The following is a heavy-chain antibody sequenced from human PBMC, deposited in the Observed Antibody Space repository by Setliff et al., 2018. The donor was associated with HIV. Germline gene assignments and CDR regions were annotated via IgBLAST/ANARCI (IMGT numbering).Heavy chain of an antibody. Sequence: SETLSLTCSVSGGSISSGYYYWSWIRQHPGKGLEWIGYIYYSGSSHYNPSLKSRVTISVDTSKNQFSVKLSSVTAADTAVYYCARVLNPSDAFGIWGQGTMVTVSS. CDR2: IYYSGSS. J-gene: IGHJ3*02. V-gene: IGHV4-31*03. CDR1: GGSISSGYYY. CDR3: ARVLNPSDAFGI.